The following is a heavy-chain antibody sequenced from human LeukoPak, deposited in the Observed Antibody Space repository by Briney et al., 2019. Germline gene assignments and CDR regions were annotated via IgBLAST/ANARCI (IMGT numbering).Heavy chain of an antibody. Sequence: SETLSLTCTVSGGSISSYYWSWIRQPAGKGLEWIGRIYTSGSTNYNPSLKSRVTMSVDTSKNQFSLKLSSVTAADTAVYYCARDYYDSSGSDLDYYYMDVWGKGTTVTVSS. V-gene: IGHV4-4*07. J-gene: IGHJ6*03. CDR2: IYTSGST. D-gene: IGHD3-22*01. CDR1: GGSISSYY. CDR3: ARDYYDSSGSDLDYYYMDV.